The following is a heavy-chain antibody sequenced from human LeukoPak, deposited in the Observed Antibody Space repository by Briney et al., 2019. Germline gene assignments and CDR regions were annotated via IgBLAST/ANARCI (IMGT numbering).Heavy chain of an antibody. CDR3: ARGRGDCSTTNCYIDY. J-gene: IGHJ4*02. CDR1: GFTFGRYG. V-gene: IGHV3-33*01. CDR2: IWYDGSHK. Sequence: GGSLRLSCAASGFTFGRYGMHWVRQPPGQGLEWVAFIWYDGSHKDYAGSVKGRFTISGDNSKNTLFLQMNSLRAENTAVYFCARGRGDCSTTNCYIDYWGQGTLVTVSS. D-gene: IGHD2-2*01.